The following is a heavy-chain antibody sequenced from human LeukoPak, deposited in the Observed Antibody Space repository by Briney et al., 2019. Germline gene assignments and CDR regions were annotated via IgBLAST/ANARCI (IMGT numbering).Heavy chain of an antibody. CDR1: GFSLSTSGVG. Sequence: ESGPTLVNPTQTLTLTCTFSGFSLSTSGVGVGWIRQPPGKALEWLALIYWDDDKRYSPSLKSRLTITKDTSKNQVVLTMTNMDPVDTATYYCAHIPLGKQQLEEYFQHWGQGTLVTVSS. CDR2: IYWDDDK. J-gene: IGHJ1*01. V-gene: IGHV2-5*02. CDR3: AHIPLGKQQLEEYFQH. D-gene: IGHD6-13*01.